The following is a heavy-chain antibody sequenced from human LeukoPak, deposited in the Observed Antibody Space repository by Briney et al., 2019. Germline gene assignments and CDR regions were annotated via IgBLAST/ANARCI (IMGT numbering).Heavy chain of an antibody. Sequence: GGSLRLSCAASGFTFSSYGMHWVRQAPGKGLEWVAFIRYDGSNKYYADSVKGRFTISRDNSKNTLYLQMNSLRAEDTAVYYCAKDLLAAAGFQHAFDIWGQGTMVTVSS. CDR3: AKDLLAAAGFQHAFDI. J-gene: IGHJ3*02. CDR2: IRYDGSNK. CDR1: GFTFSSYG. V-gene: IGHV3-30*02. D-gene: IGHD6-13*01.